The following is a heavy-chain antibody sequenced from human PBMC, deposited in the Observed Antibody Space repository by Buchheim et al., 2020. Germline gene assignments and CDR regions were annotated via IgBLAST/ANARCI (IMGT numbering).Heavy chain of an antibody. D-gene: IGHD3-3*01. J-gene: IGHJ6*02. Sequence: QLVQSGAEVKKPGASVKIPCKASGYTSNIYYIHWVRQAPGQGLEWMGIINPSGGSTSYAQKFQGRVTMTRDTSTSTVYMELSSLRSEDTAVYYCARDMDFGVVILTYSGMDVWGQGTT. CDR3: ARDMDFGVVILTYSGMDV. CDR2: INPSGGST. V-gene: IGHV1-46*02. CDR1: GYTSNIYY.